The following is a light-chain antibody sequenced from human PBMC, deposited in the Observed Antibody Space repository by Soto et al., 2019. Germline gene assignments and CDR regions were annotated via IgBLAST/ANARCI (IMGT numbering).Light chain of an antibody. CDR3: QQSYSTPPT. CDR2: TAS. CDR1: QYISNY. V-gene: IGKV1-39*01. Sequence: DIKMTQSPSSLSASVGDRVTITCRASQYISNYLNWYQQKSGTAPKLLIHTASTLQSGVPSRFSGRGSGPDFTLTISSVQPDDFAIYFCQQSYSTPPTFGQGNTLEIK. J-gene: IGKJ2*01.